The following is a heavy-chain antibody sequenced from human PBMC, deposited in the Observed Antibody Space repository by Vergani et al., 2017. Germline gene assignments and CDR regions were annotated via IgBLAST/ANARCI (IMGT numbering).Heavy chain of an antibody. J-gene: IGHJ4*02. CDR3: AGSRPYCTSGRCPPI. Sequence: QVKLQESGPGLLKPSQTLSLTCTVSGESIRSGSHYWSWIRQPAGKGPEWIGHIHTGGSTDLNPPFKCRVSISVDTSKSQFSLELNPVTVADTAVYYCAGSRPYCTSGRCPPIWGQGTLVAVSS. D-gene: IGHD2-8*01. V-gene: IGHV4-61*02. CDR1: GESIRSGSHY. CDR2: IHTGGST.